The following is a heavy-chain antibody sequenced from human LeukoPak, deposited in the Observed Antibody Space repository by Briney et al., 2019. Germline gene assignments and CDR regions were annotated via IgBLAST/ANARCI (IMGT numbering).Heavy chain of an antibody. CDR3: ARRDLLIAVAGEGFDY. CDR2: IYHSGST. J-gene: IGHJ4*02. CDR1: GYSISSGYY. Sequence: EXXSLTXAVSGYSISSGYYWGRIRQPPGKGLEWIGSIYHSGSTYYNPSLKSRVTISVDTSKNQFSLKLSSVTAADTAVYYCARRDLLIAVAGEGFDYWGQGTLVTVSS. D-gene: IGHD6-19*01. V-gene: IGHV4-38-2*01.